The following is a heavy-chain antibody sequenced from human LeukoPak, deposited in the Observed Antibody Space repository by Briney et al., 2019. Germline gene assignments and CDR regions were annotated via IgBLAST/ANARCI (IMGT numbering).Heavy chain of an antibody. D-gene: IGHD2-21*02. CDR2: IKQDGNEK. V-gene: IGHV3-7*03. Sequence: GGSLRLSCAASGFTFSSYGMHWVRQAPGKGLEWVANIKQDGNEKYCVGSVEGRCTISRDNAKKSLHLEMNSLRVEDTAVYYCAASYCGGDCFVGAGYWGQGTLVTVSS. J-gene: IGHJ4*02. CDR1: GFTFSSYG. CDR3: AASYCGGDCFVGAGY.